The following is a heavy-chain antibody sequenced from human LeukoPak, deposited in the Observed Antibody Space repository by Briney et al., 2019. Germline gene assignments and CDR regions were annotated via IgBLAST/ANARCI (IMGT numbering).Heavy chain of an antibody. J-gene: IGHJ6*03. CDR1: GFTFSIYA. V-gene: IGHV4-59*08. D-gene: IGHD4-11*01. CDR3: ARQVYSNYYYYYMDV. CDR2: IYYSGRT. Sequence: GSLRLSCAASGFTFSIYAMNWVRQPPGKGLEWIGYIYYSGRTYYNPSLKSRVTISVDTSKNQFSLKLSSVTAADTAVYFCARQVYSNYYYYYMDVWGKGTTVTVSS.